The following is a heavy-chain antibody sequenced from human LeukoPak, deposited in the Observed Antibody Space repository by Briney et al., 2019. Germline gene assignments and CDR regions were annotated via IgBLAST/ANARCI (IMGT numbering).Heavy chain of an antibody. CDR2: IIPIFGTA. V-gene: IGHV1-69*13. J-gene: IGHJ4*02. CDR3: AREESGDREFDY. CDR1: GGTFSSYA. D-gene: IGHD3-10*01. Sequence: SVKVSCKASGGTFSSYAISWVRQAPGQGREWMGGIIPIFGTANYAQKFQGRVTITADESTSTAYMELSSLRSEDTAVYYCAREESGDREFDYWGQGTLVTVSS.